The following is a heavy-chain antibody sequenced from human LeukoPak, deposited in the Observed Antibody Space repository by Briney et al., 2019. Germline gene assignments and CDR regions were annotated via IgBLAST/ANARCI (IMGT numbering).Heavy chain of an antibody. D-gene: IGHD2-2*01. V-gene: IGHV1-69*01. CDR3: ARGEQQLLSNMFDY. CDR2: ITPIFGTA. CDR1: GGTFSSYA. J-gene: IGHJ4*02. Sequence: SVKVSCKASGGTFSSYAISWVRQAPGQGLEWMGGITPIFGTANYAQKFQGRVTITADESTSTAYMELSSLRSEDTAVYYCARGEQQLLSNMFDYWGQGTLVTVSS.